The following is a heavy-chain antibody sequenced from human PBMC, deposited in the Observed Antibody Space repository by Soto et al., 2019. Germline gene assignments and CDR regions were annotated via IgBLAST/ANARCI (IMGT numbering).Heavy chain of an antibody. V-gene: IGHV1-69*02. CDR2: IIPMFGIT. D-gene: IGHD3-16*01. CDR1: GATFSSST. J-gene: IGHJ4*02. Sequence: QVQLVQSGADVKKPGSSVKVSCKASGATFSSSTFTWVRQAPGQGLEWMGRIIPMFGITNSAQKFQGRLGITADESTNTVFMDMSRLRSDDTAIYYCATGAITSGGVLNARGQGTMVTVSS. CDR3: ATGAITSGGVLNA.